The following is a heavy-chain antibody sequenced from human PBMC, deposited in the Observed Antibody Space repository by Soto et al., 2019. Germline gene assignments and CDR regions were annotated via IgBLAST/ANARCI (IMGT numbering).Heavy chain of an antibody. J-gene: IGHJ4*02. D-gene: IGHD3-9*01. Sequence: PGESLKISCKGSGYSFTSYWIGWVRQMPGKGLEWMGIIYPGDSDTRYSPSFQGQVTISADKSISTAYLQWSSLKASDTAMYYCARQVLVDYDILTGYGFDYWGQGTLVTVS. V-gene: IGHV5-51*01. CDR2: IYPGDSDT. CDR1: GYSFTSYW. CDR3: ARQVLVDYDILTGYGFDY.